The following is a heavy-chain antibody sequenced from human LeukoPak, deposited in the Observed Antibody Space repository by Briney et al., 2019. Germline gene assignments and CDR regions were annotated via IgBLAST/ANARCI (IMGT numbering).Heavy chain of an antibody. CDR1: KFIFSKYW. D-gene: IGHD2-15*01. V-gene: IGHV3-7*01. Sequence: GGSLRLSCAASKFIFSKYWMSWVRQAPGKGLEWVADIKEDGSEKYYVDSVKGRLTISRQNAKSSLFLQMNSLRAEDTAVYYCARHRSGGSQDDAFDIWGQGTMVTVSS. CDR2: IKEDGSEK. CDR3: ARHRSGGSQDDAFDI. J-gene: IGHJ3*02.